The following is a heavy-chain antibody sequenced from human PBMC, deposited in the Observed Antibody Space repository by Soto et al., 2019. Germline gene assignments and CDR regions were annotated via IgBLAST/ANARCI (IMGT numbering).Heavy chain of an antibody. CDR3: ARDVSGFEYFDL. D-gene: IGHD3-9*01. V-gene: IGHV3-30-3*01. Sequence: QVQLVESGGGVVQPGRSLRLSRAGSGFTFSDYAMHWVRQAPGRGPEWLALISFNGINTYYADSVKGRFTISRDNSKGTLYLQMNTLRAEDTAVYYCARDVSGFEYFDLWGQGTLVTISS. CDR1: GFTFSDYA. CDR2: ISFNGINT. J-gene: IGHJ4*02.